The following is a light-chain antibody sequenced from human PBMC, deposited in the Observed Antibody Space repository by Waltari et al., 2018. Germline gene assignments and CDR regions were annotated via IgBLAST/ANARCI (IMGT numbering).Light chain of an antibody. J-gene: IGKJ2*01. CDR1: QSVLYSSDNKNY. CDR3: QQYYSSPHT. Sequence: DIVMTQSPDSLAVSLGGRATINCNSSQSVLYSSDNKNYLAWYQQKPGQPPKLLIYWASTRESGVPDRFSGSGSGTDFTLTISSLQAEDVAVFYCQQYYSSPHTFGQGTKLEIK. CDR2: WAS. V-gene: IGKV4-1*01.